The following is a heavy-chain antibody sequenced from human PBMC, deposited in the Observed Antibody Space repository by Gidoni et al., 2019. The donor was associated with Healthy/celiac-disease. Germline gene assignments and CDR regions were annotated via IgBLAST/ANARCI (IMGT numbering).Heavy chain of an antibody. Sequence: QLQLQESGPGLVKPSATLSLTCTVSGGSISSSRYYWGWIRQPPGNGLEWIGSIYYSGSTYYNPSLKSRVTISVDTSKNQFSLKLSSVTAADTAVYYCARHLYQVVRGPKAYYFDYWGQGTLVTVSS. CDR1: GGSISSSRYY. J-gene: IGHJ4*02. D-gene: IGHD3-10*01. CDR3: ARHLYQVVRGPKAYYFDY. CDR2: IYYSGST. V-gene: IGHV4-39*01.